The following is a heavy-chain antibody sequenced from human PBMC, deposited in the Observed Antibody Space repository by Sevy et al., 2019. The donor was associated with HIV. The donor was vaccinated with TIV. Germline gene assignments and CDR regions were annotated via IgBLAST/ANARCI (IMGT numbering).Heavy chain of an antibody. D-gene: IGHD2-8*01. J-gene: IGHJ4*02. V-gene: IGHV3-7*01. CDR2: IKQDGSEK. CDR1: GFTFSSYW. Sequence: GGSLRLSCVASGFTFSSYWMSWVRQAPGKGLEWVANIKQDGSEKYYVDSVKGRFTISRDNAKNSLYLQMNSLRAEDTAVYYCASSGYCTNGVCSCYDYWGQGTLVTVSS. CDR3: ASSGYCTNGVCSCYDY.